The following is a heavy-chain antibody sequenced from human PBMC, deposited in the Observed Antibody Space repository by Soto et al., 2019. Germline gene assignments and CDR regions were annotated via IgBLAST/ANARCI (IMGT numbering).Heavy chain of an antibody. CDR2: IYYSGST. V-gene: IGHV4-39*01. J-gene: IGHJ6*02. D-gene: IGHD2-2*01. CDR3: ARRAIVLVPAAMLYYYGMDV. Sequence: QLQLQESGPGLVKPSETLSLTCTVSGGSISSSSYYWGWIRQPPGKGLEWIGSIYYSGSTYYNPSLKSRVTISVDTSKNQFSLKLSSVTAADTAVYYCARRAIVLVPAAMLYYYGMDVWGQGTTVTVSS. CDR1: GGSISSSSYY.